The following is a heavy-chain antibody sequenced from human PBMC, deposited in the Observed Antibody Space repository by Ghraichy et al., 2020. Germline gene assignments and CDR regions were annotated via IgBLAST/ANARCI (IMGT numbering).Heavy chain of an antibody. V-gene: IGHV3-23*01. J-gene: IGHJ4*02. Sequence: GGSLRLSCAASGFTFSDYAMTWVRQAPGKGLEWVSAIDGTSVYKVYGDSVKGRFTISRDNFRNTLYLQMNSLRVEDTALYYCAKNYARSQAYYDYWGQGVLVTVSS. CDR3: AKNYARSQAYYDY. CDR1: GFTFSDYA. CDR2: IDGTSVYK. D-gene: IGHD1-7*01.